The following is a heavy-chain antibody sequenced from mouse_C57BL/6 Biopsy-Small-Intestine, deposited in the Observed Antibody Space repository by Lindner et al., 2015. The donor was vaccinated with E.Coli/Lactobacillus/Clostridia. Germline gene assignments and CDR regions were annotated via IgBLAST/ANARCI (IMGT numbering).Heavy chain of an antibody. Sequence: SVKVSCKASGGTFSTYGISWVRQAPGRGLEWMGGIIPMFGTANYAQKFQGRVTITADESTSTAYMELSSLRSEDTAVYYCARQTSSGRYYFDLWGQGTLVTVSS. CDR1: GGTFSTYG. J-gene: IGHJ2*01. CDR2: IIPMFGTA. D-gene: IGHD1-3*01. CDR3: ARQTSSGRYYFDL. V-gene: IGHV1-81*01.